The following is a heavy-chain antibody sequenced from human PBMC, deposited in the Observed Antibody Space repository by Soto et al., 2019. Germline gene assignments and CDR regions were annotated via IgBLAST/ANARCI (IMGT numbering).Heavy chain of an antibody. CDR1: GFTFSSYA. J-gene: IGHJ3*02. Sequence: GGSLRLSCAASGFTFSSYAMSWVRQAPGKGLEWVSAISGSGGSTYYADSVKGRFTTSRDNSKNTLYLQMNSLRAEETAVYYCAKSAMVRGVIILPSAFEIWGQGTMVTVSS. CDR3: AKSAMVRGVIILPSAFEI. CDR2: ISGSGGST. V-gene: IGHV3-23*01. D-gene: IGHD3-10*01.